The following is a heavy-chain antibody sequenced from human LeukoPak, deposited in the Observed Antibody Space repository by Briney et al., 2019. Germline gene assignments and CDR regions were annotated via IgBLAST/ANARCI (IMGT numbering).Heavy chain of an antibody. CDR3: ARVRGGYDAIDH. D-gene: IGHD5-12*01. J-gene: IGHJ4*02. CDR1: GGSVSTYH. Sequence: SETLSLTCTVSGGSVSTYHWGWIRQPPGKGLEWIGYSYYTGSTNYNPSLTGRVTISVDMSKNQFSLKLISVTAADMAVYHCARVRGGYDAIDHWGQGTLVTVSS. CDR2: SYYTGST. V-gene: IGHV4-59*02.